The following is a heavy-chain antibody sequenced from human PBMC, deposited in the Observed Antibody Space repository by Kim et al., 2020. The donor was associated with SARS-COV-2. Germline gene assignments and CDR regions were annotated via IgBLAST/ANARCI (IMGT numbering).Heavy chain of an antibody. CDR2: SGST. Sequence: SGSTNTTPSLKSRVTISVDTSKSQFSLKLSSVTAADTAVYYCASSDLRLWGQGTLVTVSS. D-gene: IGHD3-3*01. J-gene: IGHJ4*02. V-gene: IGHV4-59*01. CDR3: ASSDLRL.